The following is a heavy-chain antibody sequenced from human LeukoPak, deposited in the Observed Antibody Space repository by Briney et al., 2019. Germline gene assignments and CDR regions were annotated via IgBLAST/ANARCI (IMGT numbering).Heavy chain of an antibody. J-gene: IGHJ4*02. V-gene: IGHV4-59*08. CDR3: ARHLGGSRSGFDY. CDR2: IYYSGST. D-gene: IGHD6-19*01. CDR1: GGSISSYY. Sequence: SETLSLTCTVSGGSISSYYWSWIRQPPGKGLEWIGYIYYSGSTNYNPSLKSRVTISVDTSKNQFSLKLSSVTAADTAVYYCARHLGGSRSGFDYWGQGTLATVSS.